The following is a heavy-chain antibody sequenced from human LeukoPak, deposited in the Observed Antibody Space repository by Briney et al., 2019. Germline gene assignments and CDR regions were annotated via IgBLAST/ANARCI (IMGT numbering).Heavy chain of an antibody. CDR3: ARTPLCRRFLEWLLGWFDP. CDR1: GGSFSGYY. V-gene: IGHV4-34*01. CDR2: INHSGST. D-gene: IGHD3-3*01. Sequence: SETLSLTCAVYGGSFSGYYWSWIRQPPGKGLEWIGEINHSGSTNYNPSLKSRVTISVDTSKNQFSLKLSSVTAADTAVYYCARTPLCRRFLEWLLGWFDPWAREPWSPSPQ. J-gene: IGHJ5*02.